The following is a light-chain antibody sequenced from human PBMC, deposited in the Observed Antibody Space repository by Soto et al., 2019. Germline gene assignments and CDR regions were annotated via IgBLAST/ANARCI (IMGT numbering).Light chain of an antibody. J-gene: IGKJ4*01. CDR1: QSVSNS. V-gene: IGKV3-11*01. CDR2: DAS. Sequence: DIVLTQSPATLSLSPGERASLSCRASQSVSNSLAWYQQKPGQPPRLLIYDASTRATGIPARFTGSGSGTDFTLAISSLEPEDFAVYYCQQRTPWPLLTFGGGTKVEIK. CDR3: QQRTPWPLLT.